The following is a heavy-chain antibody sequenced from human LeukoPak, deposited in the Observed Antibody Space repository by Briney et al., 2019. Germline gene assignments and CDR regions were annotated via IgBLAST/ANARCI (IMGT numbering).Heavy chain of an antibody. CDR1: GFSFSTSE. CDR2: IGPRGDVT. J-gene: IGHJ4*02. V-gene: IGHV3-48*03. Sequence: PGGSLRLSCAASGFSFSTSEMNWVRQAPGKRLEWVAHIGPRGDVTYYADSVKGRFTISRGNANNLLYMRMNSLRAEDTGLYYCVRYLHYGGQGTLVTVSS. CDR3: VRYLHY.